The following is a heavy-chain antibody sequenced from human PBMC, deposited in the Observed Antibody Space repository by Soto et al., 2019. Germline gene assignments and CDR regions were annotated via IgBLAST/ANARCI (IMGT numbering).Heavy chain of an antibody. V-gene: IGHV1-3*01. CDR3: ARSPSRMAAETQLDP. CDR2: INGGAGDT. Sequence: QVQLVQSGAEVRKPGASVKISCKASGYTFTSYAIHWLRQAPGQRLEWMGWINGGAGDTRCSVKFQGRVTFTRDTAATTAFMDLSSLSSADTAIYYCARSPSRMAAETQLDPWGQGTLVTVSS. D-gene: IGHD6-6*01. CDR1: GYTFTSYA. J-gene: IGHJ5*02.